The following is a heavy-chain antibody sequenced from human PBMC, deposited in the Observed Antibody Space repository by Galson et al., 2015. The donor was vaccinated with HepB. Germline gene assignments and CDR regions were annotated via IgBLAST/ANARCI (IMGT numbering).Heavy chain of an antibody. CDR3: AKDMVRGRTYAHDAFDI. CDR1: GFTFDDYA. V-gene: IGHV3-9*01. Sequence: SLRLSCAASGFTFDDYAMHWVRQAPGKGLEWVSGISWNSGSIGYADSVKGRFTISRDNAKNSLYLQMNSLRAEDTALYYCAKDMVRGRTYAHDAFDIWGQGTMVTVSS. CDR2: ISWNSGSI. J-gene: IGHJ3*02. D-gene: IGHD2-2*01.